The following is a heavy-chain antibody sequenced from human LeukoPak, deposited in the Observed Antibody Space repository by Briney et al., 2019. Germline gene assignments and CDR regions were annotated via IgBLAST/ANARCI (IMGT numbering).Heavy chain of an antibody. Sequence: PSETLSLTCTVSGGSISSYYWSWIRQPPGKGLEWIGYIYYSGSTNYNPSLKSRVTISVDTSKNQFSLKLSSVTAADTAVYYCAGAPGIAVAGKNPWGVYWGQGTLVTVSS. J-gene: IGHJ4*02. D-gene: IGHD6-19*01. CDR2: IYYSGST. CDR3: AGAPGIAVAGKNPWGVY. V-gene: IGHV4-59*01. CDR1: GGSISSYY.